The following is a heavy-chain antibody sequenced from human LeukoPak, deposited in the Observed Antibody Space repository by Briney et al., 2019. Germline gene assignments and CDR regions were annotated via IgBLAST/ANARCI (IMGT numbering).Heavy chain of an antibody. CDR1: GGSFSGYY. J-gene: IGHJ4*02. Sequence: SETLSLTCAVYGGSFSGYYWSWIRQPPGKGLEWMGEINHRGSTNYNPSLKSRVTISVDTSKNQFSLKLSSVTAADTAVYYCARFGSGWHYFDYWGQGTLVTVSS. CDR2: INHRGST. CDR3: ARFGSGWHYFDY. V-gene: IGHV4-34*01. D-gene: IGHD6-19*01.